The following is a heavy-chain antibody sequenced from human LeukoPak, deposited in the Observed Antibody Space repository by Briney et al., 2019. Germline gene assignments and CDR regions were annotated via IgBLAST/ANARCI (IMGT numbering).Heavy chain of an antibody. CDR3: ARCPVVPQAHYFDY. CDR2: IYYSGST. CDR1: GGSISSTYYY. J-gene: IGHJ4*02. V-gene: IGHV4-39*01. Sequence: SETLSLTCTVSGGSISSTYYYWAWIRQPPGKGLEWIGSIYYSGSTYYNPSLKSRVTISVETSKNQFSLKMSSVAAPDTALYYCARCPVVPQAHYFDYWGQGTLVTVSS.